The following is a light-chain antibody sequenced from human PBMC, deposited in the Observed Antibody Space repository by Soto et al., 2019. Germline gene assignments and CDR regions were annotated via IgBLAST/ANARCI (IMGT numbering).Light chain of an antibody. CDR1: QSVSSNY. CDR2: GVS. J-gene: IGKJ5*01. V-gene: IGKV3-20*01. Sequence: ETVLTQSPGTLSLSPGERATLSCRASQSVSSNYLVWYHQTPGQAPRLLISGVSTRSTGIPDRFSGSGSGTDFTLTISGLEADDVAVYYCQQYAPSPSITCGQGTRVESK. CDR3: QQYAPSPSIT.